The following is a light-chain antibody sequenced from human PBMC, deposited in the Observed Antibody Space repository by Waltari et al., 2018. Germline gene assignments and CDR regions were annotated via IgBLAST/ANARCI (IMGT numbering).Light chain of an antibody. J-gene: IGKJ1*01. Sequence: SGRASQSVGRALAWYQQKPGQAPRRLIYDASSRATGISDKFSGSGSGTDFSLTISRVEPEDFAVYFCQMYVRLPVTFGQGTKVEVK. V-gene: IGKV3-20*01. CDR3: QMYVRLPVT. CDR2: DAS. CDR1: QSVGRA.